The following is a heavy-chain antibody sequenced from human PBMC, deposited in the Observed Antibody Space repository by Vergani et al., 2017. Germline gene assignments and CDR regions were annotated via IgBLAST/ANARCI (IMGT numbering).Heavy chain of an antibody. CDR1: FDSIRNLY. CDR2: IHYSENT. Sequence: QVQLQESGPGLVKSSETLSLTCSVSFDSIRNLYCNWIRQPPGKGLEWIGSIHYSENTNYNPSLKTRVTISVDTSKNQFSRTLTSVTAADTAVYYCARDGGEYDKDALDVWGQGTMVTVTS. J-gene: IGHJ3*01. D-gene: IGHD2-21*01. CDR3: ARDGGEYDKDALDV. V-gene: IGHV4-59*11.